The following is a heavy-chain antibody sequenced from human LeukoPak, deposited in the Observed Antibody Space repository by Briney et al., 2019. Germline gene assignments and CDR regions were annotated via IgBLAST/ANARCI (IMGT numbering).Heavy chain of an antibody. CDR3: ARDGRGLGLESSGWSLDY. Sequence: ASVKVSCKASGYTFTSYYMHWVRQAPGQGLEWMGIINPSGGSTSYAQKFQGRVTMTRDTSTSTVYMELTSLRSEDTAVYYCARDGRGLGLESSGWSLDYWGRGTLVTVSS. CDR2: INPSGGST. J-gene: IGHJ4*02. D-gene: IGHD6-19*01. CDR1: GYTFTSYY. V-gene: IGHV1-46*01.